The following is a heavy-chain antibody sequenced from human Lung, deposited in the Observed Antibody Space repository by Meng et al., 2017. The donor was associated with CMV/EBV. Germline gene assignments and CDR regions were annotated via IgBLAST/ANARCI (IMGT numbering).Heavy chain of an antibody. V-gene: IGHV4-61*08. CDR2: IYYTGDT. CDR3: ARDLLGSSSWSYDAFDI. Sequence: LXCTVSGDSVSTGGYYWTWIRQPPGKGLEWIGYIYYTGDTHYKSSLRSRLAISLDASKNQVSLKLNSVTAADTAVYYCARDLLGSSSWSYDAFDIXGQGXTVTVSS. D-gene: IGHD6-13*01. J-gene: IGHJ3*02. CDR1: GDSVSTGGYY.